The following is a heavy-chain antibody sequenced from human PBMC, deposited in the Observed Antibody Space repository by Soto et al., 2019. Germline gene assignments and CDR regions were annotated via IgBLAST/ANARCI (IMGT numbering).Heavy chain of an antibody. CDR2: INTKFGDT. CDR1: GYTFTAYY. CDR3: ARNMDYYYGPGSGNGHGF. D-gene: IGHD3-10*01. J-gene: IGHJ6*02. V-gene: IGHV1-2*02. Sequence: QVQLVQSGAEVKEPGDSVRVSCEASGYTFTAYYIHWVRQAPGQGLEWMGWINTKFGDTTYAQDFQGRVSMTRDMSISTVYMELNRLTSGDTAIYYCARNMDYYYGPGSGNGHGFWGQGTTVTVFS.